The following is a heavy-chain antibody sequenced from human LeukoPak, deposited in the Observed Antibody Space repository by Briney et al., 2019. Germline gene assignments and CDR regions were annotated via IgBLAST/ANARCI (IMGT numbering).Heavy chain of an antibody. CDR3: ALFPLEYSGKCYFDY. Sequence: SETLSLTCTVSGGSISSGGYYWSWIRQPPGKGLEWIGYIYHSGSTYYNPSLKSRVTISVDRSKNQFSLKLSSVTAADTAVYYCALFPLEYSGKCYFDYWGQGTLVTVSS. J-gene: IGHJ4*02. D-gene: IGHD1-26*01. CDR2: IYHSGST. V-gene: IGHV4-30-2*01. CDR1: GGSISSGGYY.